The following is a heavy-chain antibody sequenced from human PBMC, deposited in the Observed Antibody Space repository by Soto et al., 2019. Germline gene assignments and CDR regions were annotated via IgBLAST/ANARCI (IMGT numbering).Heavy chain of an antibody. Sequence: PGGSLRLSCAASGFTFSSYSMNWVRQAPGKGLEWVSYISSSSSTIYYADSVKGRFTISRDNAKNSLYLQMNSLRAEDTAVYYCASDSSGWSNYFDDWGQGTLVTVSS. CDR3: ASDSSGWSNYFDD. D-gene: IGHD6-19*01. V-gene: IGHV3-48*01. CDR1: GFTFSSYS. CDR2: ISSSSSTI. J-gene: IGHJ4*02.